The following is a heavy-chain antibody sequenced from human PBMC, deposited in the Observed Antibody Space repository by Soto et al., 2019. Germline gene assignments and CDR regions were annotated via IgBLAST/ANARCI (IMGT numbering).Heavy chain of an antibody. Sequence: QVQLVESGGGVVQPGRSLRLSCAASGFTFSSYGMHWARQAPGKGLEWVAVISYDGSNKYYADSVKGRFTISRDNSKNTLYLQMNSLRAEDTAVYYCAKDGSSGWYEAQDYYYGMDVWGQGTTVTVSS. CDR2: ISYDGSNK. CDR1: GFTFSSYG. J-gene: IGHJ6*02. CDR3: AKDGSSGWYEAQDYYYGMDV. V-gene: IGHV3-30*18. D-gene: IGHD6-19*01.